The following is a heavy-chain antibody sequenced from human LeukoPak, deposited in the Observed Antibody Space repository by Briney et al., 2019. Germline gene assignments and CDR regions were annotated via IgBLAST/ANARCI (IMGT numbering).Heavy chain of an antibody. V-gene: IGHV1-18*01. CDR2: ISTHNGNT. CDR1: GYTSSNYG. D-gene: IGHD1-1*01. J-gene: IGHJ5*02. CDR3: ARDVPGSIGTTARFDP. Sequence: ASVNVSFTSSGYTSSNYGISWMRQAPGQGLEWMGWISTHNGNTNYAPKFQGRVTMTTDKSTSTTYMELRSLTSDDTAVYYCARDVPGSIGTTARFDPWGQGTLVTVSS.